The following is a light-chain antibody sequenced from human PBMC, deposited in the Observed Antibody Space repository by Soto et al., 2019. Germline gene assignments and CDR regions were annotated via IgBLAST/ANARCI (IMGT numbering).Light chain of an antibody. V-gene: IGKV3-15*01. CDR1: RSISRY. J-gene: IGKJ1*01. Sequence: DTVLPQSGSAVSVTSAEGATLSCRASRSISRYLAWYQHHPGQAPRLLIYGASPRATGIPARFSGSRSGTECTLTISSLQSEDVAVYYCQQYNNWPRTSGQGTTVDI. CDR2: GAS. CDR3: QQYNNWPRT.